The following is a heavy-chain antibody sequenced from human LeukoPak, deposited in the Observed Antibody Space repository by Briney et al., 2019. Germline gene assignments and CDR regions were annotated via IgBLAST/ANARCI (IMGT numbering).Heavy chain of an antibody. CDR2: ISGSGGST. D-gene: IGHD6-19*01. J-gene: IGHJ5*02. CDR3: AKEGSSGFDVGWFDP. Sequence: GGSLRLSCAASGFTFSSYAMSWVRQAPGKGLEWVSAISGSGGSTYYADSVKGRFTISRDDSKNTLYLQMNSLRAEDTAVYYCAKEGSSGFDVGWFDPWGQGTLVTVSS. V-gene: IGHV3-23*01. CDR1: GFTFSSYA.